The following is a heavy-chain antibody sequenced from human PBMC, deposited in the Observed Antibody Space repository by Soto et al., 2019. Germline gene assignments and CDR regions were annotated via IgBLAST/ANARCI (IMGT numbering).Heavy chain of an antibody. D-gene: IGHD6-6*01. V-gene: IGHV1-18*04. Sequence: ASVKVSCKASGYTFTSYGISWVRQAPGQGLEWMGWISAYNGNTNYAQKLQGRVTMTTDTSTSTAYMELSSLRSEDTAVYYCARGLGDIAARHSYYYYYGMDVWGQGTTVTVSS. CDR3: ARGLGDIAARHSYYYYYGMDV. CDR2: ISAYNGNT. J-gene: IGHJ6*02. CDR1: GYTFTSYG.